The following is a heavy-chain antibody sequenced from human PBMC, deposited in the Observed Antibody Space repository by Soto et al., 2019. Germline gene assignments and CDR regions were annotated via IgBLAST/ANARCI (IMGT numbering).Heavy chain of an antibody. CDR2: ISGSGGST. V-gene: IGHV3-23*01. Sequence: EVQLLESGGGLVQPGGSLRLSCAASGFPFSSYAMSWVRQAPGKGLECVSAISGSGGSTYYADSVKGRFTISRDNSKNTLYLQMNSLRAEDTAVYYCAKAPRRNPYGALDYWGQGTLVTVSS. D-gene: IGHD4-17*01. CDR1: GFPFSSYA. CDR3: AKAPRRNPYGALDY. J-gene: IGHJ4*02.